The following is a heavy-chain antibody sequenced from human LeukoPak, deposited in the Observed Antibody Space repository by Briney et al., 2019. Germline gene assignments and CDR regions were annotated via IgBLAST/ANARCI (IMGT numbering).Heavy chain of an antibody. CDR1: GGSISSYY. V-gene: IGHV4-4*07. D-gene: IGHD3-10*01. J-gene: IGHJ5*02. CDR2: IYTSGST. CDR3: ARERYRGVINWFDP. Sequence: SETLSLTCTVSGGSISSYYWSWIRQPAGKGLEWIGRIYTSGSTNYNPSLKSRVTMSVDTSKNQFSLKLSSVTAADTAVYYCARERYRGVINWFDPWGQGTLVTVSS.